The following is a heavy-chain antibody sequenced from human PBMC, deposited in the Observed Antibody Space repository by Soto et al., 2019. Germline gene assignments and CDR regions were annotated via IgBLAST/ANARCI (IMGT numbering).Heavy chain of an antibody. CDR2: IKSKSDGGTT. CDR3: TTDHGCGVDCQDAFDI. D-gene: IGHD2-21*02. Sequence: EVQLVESGGGLVKPGGSLRLSCAASGFTFNKAWINWVRQAPGKGLEWIGLIKSKSDGGTTDYDASVKGRFSISRDDSKNTLDLQMNSLKIEDTAVYYCTTDHGCGVDCQDAFDIWGQGTKVTVSS. CDR1: GFTFNKAW. V-gene: IGHV3-15*01. J-gene: IGHJ3*02.